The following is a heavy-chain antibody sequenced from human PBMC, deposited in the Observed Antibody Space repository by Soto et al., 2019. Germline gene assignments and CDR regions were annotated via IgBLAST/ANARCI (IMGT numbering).Heavy chain of an antibody. CDR2: ISYDGSNK. Sequence: GGSLRLSCAASGFTFSSYGMHWVRQAPGKGLEWVAVISYDGSNKYYADSVKGRFTISRDNSKNTLYLQMNSLRAEDTAVYYCAKETMTMYYFDYWGQGTLVTVSS. CDR1: GFTFSSYG. CDR3: AKETMTMYYFDY. V-gene: IGHV3-30*18. D-gene: IGHD3-22*01. J-gene: IGHJ4*02.